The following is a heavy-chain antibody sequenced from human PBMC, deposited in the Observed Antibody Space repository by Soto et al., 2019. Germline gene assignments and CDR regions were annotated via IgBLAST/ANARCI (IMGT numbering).Heavy chain of an antibody. V-gene: IGHV3-30-3*01. CDR3: AVGGGDLSLTPFAY. CDR2: ISTDGTNQ. J-gene: IGHJ4*02. CDR1: GFNFKDYG. Sequence: QVHLVESGGGVVQPGRSLRLSCVASGFNFKDYGMHWVRQAPGKGLEWVAVISTDGTNQHHAESVKGRFTISRDNFKNPLYLQRNSLIPGDSAVYFSAVGGGDLSLTPFAYLGQGTLVTVSS. D-gene: IGHD3-16*02.